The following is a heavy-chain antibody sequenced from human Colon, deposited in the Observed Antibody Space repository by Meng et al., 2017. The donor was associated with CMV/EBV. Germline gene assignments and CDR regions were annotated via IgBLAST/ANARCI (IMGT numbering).Heavy chain of an antibody. J-gene: IGHJ4*02. D-gene: IGHD4-17*01. CDR1: GFAFSRYT. CDR3: AGVAYDYGDRHFTY. Sequence: GGSLRLSCTAFGFAFSRYTMNWVRQAPGKGLEWVSSISSTGSFIKYADSVEGRFAISRDNAKTSVFLQMNSLRAEDTAVYYCAGVAYDYGDRHFTYWGQGALVTVSS. V-gene: IGHV3-21*01. CDR2: ISSTGSFI.